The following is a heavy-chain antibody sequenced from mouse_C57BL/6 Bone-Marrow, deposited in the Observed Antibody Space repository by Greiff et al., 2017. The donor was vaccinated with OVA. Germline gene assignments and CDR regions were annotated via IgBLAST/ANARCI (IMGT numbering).Heavy chain of an antibody. CDR2: INPNNGGT. CDR3: ARRHYGSSYFDY. CDR1: GYTFTDYY. D-gene: IGHD1-1*01. V-gene: IGHV1-26*01. Sequence: EVKLQQSGPELVKPGASVKISCKASGYTFTDYYMNWVKQSHGKSLEWIGDINPNNGGTSYNQKFKGKATLTVDKSSSTAYMELRSLTSEDSAVYYCARRHYGSSYFDYWGQGTTLTVSS. J-gene: IGHJ2*01.